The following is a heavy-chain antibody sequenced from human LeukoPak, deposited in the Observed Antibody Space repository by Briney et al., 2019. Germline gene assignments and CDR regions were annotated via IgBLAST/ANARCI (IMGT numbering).Heavy chain of an antibody. CDR2: IKSKTDGGTT. V-gene: IGHV3-15*01. CDR3: TTARYSSSWYAVVNY. Sequence: GGSLRLSCEASGFTFSNAWMSWVRQAPGKGLEWVGRIKSKTDGGTTDYAAPVKGRFTISRDDSKDTLYLQMNSLKTEDIAVYYCTTARYSSSWYAVVNYWGQGTLVTVSS. CDR1: GFTFSNAW. D-gene: IGHD6-13*01. J-gene: IGHJ4*02.